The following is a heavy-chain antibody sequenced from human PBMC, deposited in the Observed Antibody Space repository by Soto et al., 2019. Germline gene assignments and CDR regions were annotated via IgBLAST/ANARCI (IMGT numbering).Heavy chain of an antibody. V-gene: IGHV3-7*03. CDR2: IKEDGSRK. Sequence: GSLRLSWAAAGFSLSTYWMTWVRQAPGKGLEWVANIKEDGSRKTYGDSVKGRFTISRDKARNYLYLQINSLRAEDTAAYFCVRGTRTPGLDNWGQGTLVTVSS. CDR1: GFSLSTYW. CDR3: VRGTRTPGLDN. D-gene: IGHD1-7*01. J-gene: IGHJ4*02.